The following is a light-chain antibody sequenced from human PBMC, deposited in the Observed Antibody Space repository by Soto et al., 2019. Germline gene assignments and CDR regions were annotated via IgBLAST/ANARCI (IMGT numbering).Light chain of an antibody. CDR1: QSVSSN. J-gene: IGKJ3*01. Sequence: EIVMTQSPATLSVSPGERATLSCRASQSVSSNLAWYQQKPGQAPRLLIYGASTRATGIPARFSGSGSGTEFTLTISSLQSEDFGVYYCQQYNNWPHTFGPGTKVDIK. V-gene: IGKV3-15*01. CDR2: GAS. CDR3: QQYNNWPHT.